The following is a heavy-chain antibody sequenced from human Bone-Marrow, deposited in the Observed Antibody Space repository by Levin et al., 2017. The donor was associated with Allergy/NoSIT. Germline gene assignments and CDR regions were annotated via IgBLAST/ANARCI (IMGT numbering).Heavy chain of an antibody. CDR3: AREGGVGAAQFHDF. Sequence: ASVKVSCKASGYIFTSYGIHWVRQVPGQGLEWMGWINAGGGNTMYSETFEDRVTMTRDTSAKTVYLDVTRLNPKDTGVYYCAREGGVGAAQFHDFWGQGTQVTISS. CDR1: GYIFTSYG. D-gene: IGHD3-16*01. CDR2: INAGGGNT. V-gene: IGHV1-3*01. J-gene: IGHJ4*02.